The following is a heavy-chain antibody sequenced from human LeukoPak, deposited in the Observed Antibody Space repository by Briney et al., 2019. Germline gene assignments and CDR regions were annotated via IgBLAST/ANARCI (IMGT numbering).Heavy chain of an antibody. J-gene: IGHJ6*03. V-gene: IGHV3-30*04. CDR3: ARDPGPYGDYMDV. CDR2: RSYDGSNK. D-gene: IGHD1-1*01. Sequence: SGGSLSLSCAAAAFTFSNYAVHWVRQAAGKGLEWVAVRSYDGSNKYYADSVKGRFTISRDNSKNTLYLQMNSLRVEDTAVYYCARDPGPYGDYMDVWGKGTTVTVSS. CDR1: AFTFSNYA.